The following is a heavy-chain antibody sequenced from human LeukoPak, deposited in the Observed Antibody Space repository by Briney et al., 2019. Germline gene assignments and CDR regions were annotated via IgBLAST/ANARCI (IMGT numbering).Heavy chain of an antibody. D-gene: IGHD5-24*01. CDR3: ASSIDMAATTLGFDY. Sequence: GESLKISCKGSGYSFTSYWIGWVRQMPGKGLEWMGIIYPGDSDTRYSPSFQGQVTTSADKSISTAYLQWSSLKASDTAMYYCASSIDMAATTLGFDYWGQGTLVTVSS. J-gene: IGHJ4*02. CDR2: IYPGDSDT. V-gene: IGHV5-51*01. CDR1: GYSFTSYW.